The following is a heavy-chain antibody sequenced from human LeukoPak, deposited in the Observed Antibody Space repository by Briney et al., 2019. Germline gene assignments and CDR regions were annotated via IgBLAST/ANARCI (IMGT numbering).Heavy chain of an antibody. Sequence: GGSLRLSCAASGFTLSTYWMHWVRQAPGKGLVRVSRINSDGSTTTYADSVKGRFTISRDNAKNPLYLQMNSLRAEDTAVYYCARDLGSCSSSRCQTNWFHPCGQGTLVTVSS. J-gene: IGHJ5*02. CDR3: ARDLGSCSSSRCQTNWFHP. V-gene: IGHV3-74*01. CDR2: INSDGSTT. CDR1: GFTLSTYW. D-gene: IGHD2-2*01.